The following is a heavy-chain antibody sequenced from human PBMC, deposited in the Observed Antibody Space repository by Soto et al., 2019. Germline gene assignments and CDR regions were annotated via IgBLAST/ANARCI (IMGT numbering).Heavy chain of an antibody. CDR1: GFTFSSYA. V-gene: IGHV3-23*01. D-gene: IGHD1-26*01. CDR3: AEDSGSYRIEADY. CDR2: ISGSGGST. J-gene: IGHJ4*02. Sequence: GGSLRLSCAASGFTFSSYAMSWVRQAPGKGLEWVSAISGSGGSTYYADSVKGRFTISRDNSKNTLYLQMNSLRAEDTAVYYCAEDSGSYRIEADYWGQGTLVTVSS.